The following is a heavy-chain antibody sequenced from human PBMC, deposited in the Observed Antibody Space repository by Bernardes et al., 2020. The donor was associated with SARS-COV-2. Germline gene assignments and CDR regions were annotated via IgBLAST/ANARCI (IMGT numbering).Heavy chain of an antibody. CDR1: GYTFPGYY. J-gene: IGHJ6*02. V-gene: IGHV1-2*04. CDR2: INPNSGGT. CDR3: ARAFRPRNYAYYYYYYGMDV. Sequence: ASVKVSCKASGYTFPGYYMHWVRQAPGQGLEWMGWINPNSGGTNYAQKFQGWVTMTRDTSISTAYMELSRLRSDDTAVYYCARAFRPRNYAYYYYYYGMDVWGQGTTVTVSS. D-gene: IGHD4-4*01.